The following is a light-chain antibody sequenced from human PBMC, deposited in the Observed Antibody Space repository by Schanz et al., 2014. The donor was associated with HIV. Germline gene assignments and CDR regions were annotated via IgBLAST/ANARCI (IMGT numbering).Light chain of an antibody. CDR3: QQYGSSPT. Sequence: EVVLTQSPGTLSLSPGERATLSCRASQSVNSYLAWYRQNPGQAPRLLIYGASSRATGIPDRFSGSGSGTDFTLTISRLEPEDFAVYYCQQYGSSPTFGQGTKLEI. J-gene: IGKJ2*01. V-gene: IGKV3-20*01. CDR2: GAS. CDR1: QSVNSY.